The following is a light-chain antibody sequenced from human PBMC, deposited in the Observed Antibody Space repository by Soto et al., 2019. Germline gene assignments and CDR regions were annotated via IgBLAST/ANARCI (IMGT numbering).Light chain of an antibody. CDR2: GAS. V-gene: IGKV3D-20*02. CDR1: QSVSSSY. J-gene: IGKJ5*01. CDR3: QQRSVWPIT. Sequence: EIVLTQSPGTLSLSPGERATLSCRASQSVSSSYLAWYQQKPGQAPRLLIYGASSRATGIPDRFSGSGSGTDFTLTISSLEPEDFAVYYCQQRSVWPITFGQGTRLEI.